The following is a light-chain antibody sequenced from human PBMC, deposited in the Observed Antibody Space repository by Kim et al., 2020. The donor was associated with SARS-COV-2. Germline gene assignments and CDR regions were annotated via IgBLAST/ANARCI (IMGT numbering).Light chain of an antibody. J-gene: IGKJ4*01. V-gene: IGKV1-39*01. CDR1: QSIGNF. CDR2: GES. Sequence: DIQMTQSPSSLSASVGDRVTITCRASQSIGNFLNWYLQKPGKAPNLLIYGESSLQSGVPSRFSGSVSGSDFTLTISSLQPEDSATYYCQQTYSTPLTFGGGTKVEIK. CDR3: QQTYSTPLT.